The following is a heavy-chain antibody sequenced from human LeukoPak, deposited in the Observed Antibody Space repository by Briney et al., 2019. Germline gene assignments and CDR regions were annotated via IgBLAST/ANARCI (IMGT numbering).Heavy chain of an antibody. CDR3: ARVSGTTPFGNYWFDS. CDR2: INPNSGAT. V-gene: IGHV1-2*02. Sequence: ASVKVSCKASGYTFTAYYIHWVRQAPGQGLEWMGWINPNSGATNHAQNFQARVAMTRATSISTAYMELSRLRSDDTAVYYCARVSGTTPFGNYWFDSWGRGTLVTVSS. D-gene: IGHD1-14*01. CDR1: GYTFTAYY. J-gene: IGHJ5*01.